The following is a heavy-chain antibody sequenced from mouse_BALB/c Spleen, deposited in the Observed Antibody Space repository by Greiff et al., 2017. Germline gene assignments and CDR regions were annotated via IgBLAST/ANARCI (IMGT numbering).Heavy chain of an antibody. Sequence: LVESGAELAKPGASVKMSCKASGYTFTSYWMHWVKQRPGQGLEWIGYINPSTGYTEYNQKFKDKATLTADKSSSTAYMQLSSLTSEDSAVYYCARMKDYGSSYFAYWGQGTLVTVSA. CDR1: GYTFTSYW. D-gene: IGHD1-1*01. CDR2: INPSTGYT. J-gene: IGHJ3*01. V-gene: IGHV1-7*01. CDR3: ARMKDYGSSYFAY.